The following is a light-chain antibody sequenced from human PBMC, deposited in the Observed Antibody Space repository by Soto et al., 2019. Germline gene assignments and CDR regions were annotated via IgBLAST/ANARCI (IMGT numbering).Light chain of an antibody. CDR2: DAS. CDR3: QQCSFSPRT. V-gene: IGKV3-20*01. Sequence: EIVLTQSPGTLSLSPGERATLSCRASQSVTNNYLDWFQQKPGQAPRLLIYDASIRADGIPGRFSGSGSETDFTLTISRLEPEDSAVYYCQQCSFSPRTFGQGTKVEIK. J-gene: IGKJ1*01. CDR1: QSVTNNY.